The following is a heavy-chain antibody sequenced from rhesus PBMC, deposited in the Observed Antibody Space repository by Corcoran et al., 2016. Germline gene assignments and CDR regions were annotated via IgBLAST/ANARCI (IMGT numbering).Heavy chain of an antibody. V-gene: IGHV1-180*01. J-gene: IGHJ5-1*01. CDR3: TRDRSGYSSNNRFDV. D-gene: IGHD6-19*01. Sequence: QVQLVQSGSEIKQPGASVKLSCKASGYTFTSYYMHWVRQAPGPGLEWIGLITPYKGNKGNAQNVKGRVTITTDTPTITGYIELSSLRSEDTAVYYCTRDRSGYSSNNRFDVWGAGVLVTVSS. CDR1: GYTFTSYY. CDR2: ITPYKGNK.